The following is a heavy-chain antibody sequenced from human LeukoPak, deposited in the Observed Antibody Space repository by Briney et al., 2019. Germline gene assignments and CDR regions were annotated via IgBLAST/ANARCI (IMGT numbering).Heavy chain of an antibody. Sequence: PSETLSLTCTVSGGSISSYYWSWIRQPAGKGLEWIGRIYASGSTNYNPSLKGRVTMSVDTSKNQFSLQLRSVTAADTAVYYCARRSASGWFYFDYWGQGTLVTVSS. J-gene: IGHJ4*02. CDR3: ARRSASGWFYFDY. D-gene: IGHD6-19*01. V-gene: IGHV4-4*07. CDR2: IYASGST. CDR1: GGSISSYY.